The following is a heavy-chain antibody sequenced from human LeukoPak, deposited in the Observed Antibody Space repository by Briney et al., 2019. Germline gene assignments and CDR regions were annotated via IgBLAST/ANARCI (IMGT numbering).Heavy chain of an antibody. D-gene: IGHD3-10*01. CDR2: ISSSSSYI. V-gene: IGHV3-21*01. J-gene: IGHJ4*02. Sequence: GGSLRLSCAASGFTFSSYSMNWVRQAPGKGLEWVSSISSSSSYIYYADSVKGRFTISRDNAKNSPYLQMNSLRAEDTAVYYCARDRSGGGDYGGQGTLVTVSS. CDR1: GFTFSSYS. CDR3: ARDRSGGGDY.